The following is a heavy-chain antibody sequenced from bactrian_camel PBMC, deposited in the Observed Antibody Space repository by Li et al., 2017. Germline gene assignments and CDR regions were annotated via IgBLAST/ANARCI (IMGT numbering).Heavy chain of an antibody. J-gene: IGHJ4*01. D-gene: IGHD3*01. Sequence: VQLVESGGGSVQAGGSLRLSCAASGDTRSRYCMGWFRQAPGKEREGVAKIETDGGTSYADSVKGRSTISKDDAKNTLYLQMNSLKPEDTAMYYCALRGWAGCDLGRKFDYLGQGTQVTVS. CDR1: GDTRSRYC. V-gene: IGHV3S26*01. CDR2: IETDGGT.